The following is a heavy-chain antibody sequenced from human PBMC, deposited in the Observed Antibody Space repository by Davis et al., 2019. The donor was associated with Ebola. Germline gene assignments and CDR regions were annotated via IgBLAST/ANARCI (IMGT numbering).Heavy chain of an antibody. CDR2: IYYSGST. V-gene: IGHV4-61*01. CDR3: ARALLVTSIAAAAFDI. J-gene: IGHJ3*02. Sequence: MPSETLSLTCTVSGGSVSSGSYYWSWIRQPPGKGLEWIGYIYYSGSTNYNPSLKSRVTISVDTSKNQFSLKLSSVTAADTAVYYCARALLVTSIAAAAFDIWGQGAMVTVSS. CDR1: GGSVSSGSYY. D-gene: IGHD6-13*01.